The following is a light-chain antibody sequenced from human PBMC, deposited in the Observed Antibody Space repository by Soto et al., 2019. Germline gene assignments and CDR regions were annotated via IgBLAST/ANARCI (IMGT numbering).Light chain of an antibody. CDR1: QSVDSSF. CDR2: GAS. J-gene: IGKJ1*01. CDR3: QQYVSSVT. Sequence: EIVLTQSPGSLSLSPGERGTLSCRASQSVDSSFFAWYQQKPDQAPRLLIYGASNRATGIPDRFSGSGSGTDFTLTISRLEPEDFAVYCCQQYVSSVTFGEGTKVEIK. V-gene: IGKV3-20*01.